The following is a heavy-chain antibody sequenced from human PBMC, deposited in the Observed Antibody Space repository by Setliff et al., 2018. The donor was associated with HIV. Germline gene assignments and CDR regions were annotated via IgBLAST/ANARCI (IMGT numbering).Heavy chain of an antibody. CDR2: ISAYNGNT. V-gene: IGHV1-18*01. J-gene: IGHJ4*02. D-gene: IGHD3-10*01. Sequence: ASVKVSCKASGYTFTSYGISWVRQAPGQGLEWMGWISAYNGNTNYAQKLQGRVTMTTDTSTSTAYMELRSLTYGDTAVYFCARGWDYGVRKPEDWGQGTLVTVSS. CDR3: ARGWDYGVRKPED. CDR1: GYTFTSYG.